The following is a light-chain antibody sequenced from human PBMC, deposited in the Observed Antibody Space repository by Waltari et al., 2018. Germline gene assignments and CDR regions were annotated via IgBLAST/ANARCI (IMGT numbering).Light chain of an antibody. CDR1: TSDVGNYDL. V-gene: IGLV2-23*02. CDR2: EVN. J-gene: IGLJ3*02. CDR3: SSFAGSGRVV. Sequence: QSVLTQSASGSGSPGQSVTFSCTGTTSDVGNYDLVSWYQQRPGEAPKLMVYEVNKRPSRVSSRFSGSKSGNTASLTISGLQAEDEGDYYCSSFAGSGRVVFGGGTKVTVL.